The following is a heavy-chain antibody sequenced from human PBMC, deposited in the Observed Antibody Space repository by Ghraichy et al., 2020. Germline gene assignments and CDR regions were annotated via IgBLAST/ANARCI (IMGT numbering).Heavy chain of an antibody. J-gene: IGHJ6*02. Sequence: GESLNISCAASGLTLNNYAMSWVRQAPGKGLEWVSHITGSGGHPYYAESVKGRFTVSRDNSKSTLYLQMNGLRGEDTALYYCAKDRDVWGYFGIDVWGRGTTVTVSS. CDR1: GLTLNNYA. CDR3: AKDRDVWGYFGIDV. D-gene: IGHD3-16*01. V-gene: IGHV3-23*01. CDR2: ITGSGGHP.